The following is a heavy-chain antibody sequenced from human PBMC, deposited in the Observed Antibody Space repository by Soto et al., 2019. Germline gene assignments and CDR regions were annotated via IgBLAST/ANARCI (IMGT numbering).Heavy chain of an antibody. CDR1: GFTFDDYA. J-gene: IGHJ2*01. CDR2: ISWNSGSI. CDR3: AKARQVSYFDL. Sequence: EVQLVESGGGLVQPGRSLRLSCAASGFTFDDYAMHWVRQAPGKGLEWVSGISWNSGSIGYADSVKGRFTISRDNAKNSLYLQMNSLRAEDTALYYRAKARQVSYFDLWGRGTLVTVSS. V-gene: IGHV3-9*01.